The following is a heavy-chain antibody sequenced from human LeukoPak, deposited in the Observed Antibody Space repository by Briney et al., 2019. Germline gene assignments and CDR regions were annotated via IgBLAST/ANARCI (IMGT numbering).Heavy chain of an antibody. CDR1: GFTFSSYG. CDR2: ISYDGSNK. Sequence: HPGGSLRLSCVVSGFTFSSYGMHWVRQAPGKGLEWVAVISYDGSNKYYADTVKGRFTISRDNSKNTLYLQMNSLRAEDTAVYYCAKRGYYYDSSGYYSRTYFDYWGQGTLVIVSS. J-gene: IGHJ4*02. CDR3: AKRGYYYDSSGYYSRTYFDY. D-gene: IGHD3-22*01. V-gene: IGHV3-30*18.